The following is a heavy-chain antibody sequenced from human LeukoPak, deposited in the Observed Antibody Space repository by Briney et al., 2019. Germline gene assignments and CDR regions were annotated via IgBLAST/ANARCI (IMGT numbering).Heavy chain of an antibody. CDR3: ARDYDSSGYWDY. V-gene: IGHV4-39*07. CDR2: IYYSGST. D-gene: IGHD3-22*01. CDR1: GVSISSSSYY. Sequence: SETLSLTCTVSGVSISSSSYYWGWIRQPPGKGLEWIGSIYYSGSTYYNPSLKSRVTISVDKSKNQFSLKLSSVTAADTAVYYCARDYDSSGYWDYWGQGTLVTVSS. J-gene: IGHJ4*02.